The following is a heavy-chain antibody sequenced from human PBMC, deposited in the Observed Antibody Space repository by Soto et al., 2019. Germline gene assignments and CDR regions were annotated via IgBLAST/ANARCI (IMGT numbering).Heavy chain of an antibody. CDR3: AKDFLGGYCSGGSCFRYGLDV. D-gene: IGHD2-15*01. Sequence: EMQLLESGGGLVQPGGSLRLSCAASGFTFSSYAITWVRQAPGKGLEWVSGISGSGSTTYVAESVKGRFTISRDNSKNTLYLQMNSLRAEDTAIYYCAKDFLGGYCSGGSCFRYGLDVWGQGTTVTVSS. J-gene: IGHJ6*02. CDR1: GFTFSSYA. V-gene: IGHV3-23*01. CDR2: ISGSGSTT.